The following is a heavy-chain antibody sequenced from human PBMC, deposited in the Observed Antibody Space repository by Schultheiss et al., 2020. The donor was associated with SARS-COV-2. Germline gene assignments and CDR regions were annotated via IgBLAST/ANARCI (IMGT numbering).Heavy chain of an antibody. CDR1: GFTFSSYG. J-gene: IGHJ6*02. CDR2: ISYDGSNK. CDR3: AKDGGYGGNSGEGRNYYYGMDV. D-gene: IGHD4-23*01. V-gene: IGHV3-30*18. Sequence: SCAASGFTFSSYGMHWVRQAPGKGLEWVAVISYDGSNKYYADSVKGRFTISRDNSKNTLYLQMNSLRAEDTAVYYCAKDGGYGGNSGEGRNYYYGMDVWGQGTTVTVSS.